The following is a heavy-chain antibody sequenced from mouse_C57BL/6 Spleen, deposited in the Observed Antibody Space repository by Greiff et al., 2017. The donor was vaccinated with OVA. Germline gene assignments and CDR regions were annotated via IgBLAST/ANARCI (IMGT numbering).Heavy chain of an antibody. D-gene: IGHD1-1*01. V-gene: IGHV1-15*01. CDR2: IDPETGGT. Sequence: VQLQQSGAELVRPGASVTLSCKASGYTFTDYEMHWVKQTPVHGLAWIGAIDPETGGTAYNQKFKGKAILTADKSSSTAYMELRSLTSEDSAVYYCTNGTPFAYWGQGTLVTVSA. CDR3: TNGTPFAY. J-gene: IGHJ3*01. CDR1: GYTFTDYE.